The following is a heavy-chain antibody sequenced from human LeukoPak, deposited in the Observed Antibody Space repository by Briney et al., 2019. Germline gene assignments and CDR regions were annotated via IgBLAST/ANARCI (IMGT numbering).Heavy chain of an antibody. Sequence: GASVKVSCKASGGTFSSYAISWVRQAPGQGLEWMGRINANSGVTEYEQKSQGRVTMTRDTSISTAYVEVNWLISDDTAIYYCARDVGSTPNWEFDYWGQGTLVTVSS. CDR3: ARDVGSTPNWEFDY. V-gene: IGHV1-2*06. J-gene: IGHJ4*02. CDR2: INANSGVT. CDR1: GGTFSSYA. D-gene: IGHD1-26*01.